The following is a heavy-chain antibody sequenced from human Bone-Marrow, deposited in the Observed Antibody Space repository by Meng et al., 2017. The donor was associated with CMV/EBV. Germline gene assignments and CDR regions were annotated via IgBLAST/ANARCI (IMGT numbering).Heavy chain of an antibody. CDR3: ARANYGVAVGY. CDR2: INWNGGST. J-gene: IGHJ4*02. V-gene: IGHV3-20*04. Sequence: GGSLRLSCAASGFTFSSYSMNWVRQAPGKGLEWVSGINWNGGSTGYADSVKGRFTISRDNAKNSLYLQMNSLRAEDTALYYCARANYGVAVGYWGQGTLVTVSS. CDR1: GFTFSSYS. D-gene: IGHD4-17*01.